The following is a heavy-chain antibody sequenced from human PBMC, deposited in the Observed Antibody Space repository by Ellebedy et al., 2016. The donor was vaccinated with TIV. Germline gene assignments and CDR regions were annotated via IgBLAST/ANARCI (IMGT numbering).Heavy chain of an antibody. CDR2: ISAYNDNT. V-gene: IGHV1-18*04. Sequence: ASVKVSXXASGYTFTNYGISWVRQAPGQGLEWMGWISAYNDNTNYAQKFQGRVTMTTDTSTTTAYMELRSLRSDDTAVYYCARGGQNFFDYWGQGTLVTVSS. J-gene: IGHJ4*02. CDR1: GYTFTNYG. CDR3: ARGGQNFFDY.